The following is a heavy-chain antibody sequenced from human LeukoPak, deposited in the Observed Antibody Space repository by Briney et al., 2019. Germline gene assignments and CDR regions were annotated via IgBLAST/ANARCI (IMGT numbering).Heavy chain of an antibody. V-gene: IGHV4-34*01. CDR1: DGSFSGYY. J-gene: IGHJ5*02. D-gene: IGHD3-10*01. CDR2: INHSGSA. Sequence: SETLSLTCAVYDGSFSGYYCSWIRQPPGKGLEWIGEINHSGSANYNPSLKSRVTILLDMSKNQFSLNLSSVTAADTAVYYCAMVMVRGRLVVFDPWGQGTLVTVSS. CDR3: AMVMVRGRLVVFDP.